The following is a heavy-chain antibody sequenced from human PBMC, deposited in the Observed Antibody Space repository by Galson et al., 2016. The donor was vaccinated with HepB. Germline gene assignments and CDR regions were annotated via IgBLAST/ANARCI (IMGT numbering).Heavy chain of an antibody. V-gene: IGHV4-39*01. D-gene: IGHD5-18*01. CDR3: ARHVNRVRYSRTDPPLYYFDY. CDR1: GDSISSSSYY. CDR2: VYYSGST. Sequence: SETLSLTCTVPGDSISSSSYYWGWIRQPPGKGLEWIGSVYYSGSTFYNPSVQSRVIISVDTSKNQFSLKLSSVTAADTAVYYCARHVNRVRYSRTDPPLYYFDYWGQGALVTVSS. J-gene: IGHJ4*02.